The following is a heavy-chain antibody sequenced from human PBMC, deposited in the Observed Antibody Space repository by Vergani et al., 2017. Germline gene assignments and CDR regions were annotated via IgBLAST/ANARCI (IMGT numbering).Heavy chain of an antibody. J-gene: IGHJ6*02. CDR1: GFTFSNAW. CDR2: IKSKTDGGTT. CDR3: ARDSSSSWYISGMDV. D-gene: IGHD6-13*01. V-gene: IGHV3-15*01. Sequence: EVQLVESGGGLVKPGGSLRLSCAASGFTFSNAWMSWVRQAPGKGVEWVGRIKSKTDGGTTDYAAPVKGRFTISRDHSKNTLYLQMNSLKTEDTAVYYCARDSSSSWYISGMDVWGQGTTVTVSS.